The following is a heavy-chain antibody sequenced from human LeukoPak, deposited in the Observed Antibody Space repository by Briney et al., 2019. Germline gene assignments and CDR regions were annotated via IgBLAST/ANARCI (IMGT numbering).Heavy chain of an antibody. CDR3: ARSKWELYYFDY. D-gene: IGHD1-26*01. Sequence: SETLSLTCTVSGGSIRSSSYYWGWIRQPPGKGLEWIGSIYYSGSTHYNPSLKSRVTISVDTSKNQFSLKLSSVTAADTAVYYCARSKWELYYFDYWGQGTLVTVSS. CDR2: IYYSGST. J-gene: IGHJ4*02. CDR1: GGSIRSSSYY. V-gene: IGHV4-39*07.